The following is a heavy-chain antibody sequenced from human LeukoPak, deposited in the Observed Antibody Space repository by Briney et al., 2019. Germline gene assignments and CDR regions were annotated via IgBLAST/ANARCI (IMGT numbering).Heavy chain of an antibody. J-gene: IGHJ4*02. D-gene: IGHD2-2*01. CDR3: AKPLGNIVVVPAAPLGY. CDR2: ISGSGGST. CDR1: GFTFSSYA. Sequence: HGGSLRPSCAASGFTFSSYAMSWVRQAPGKGLEWVSAISGSGGSTYYADSVKGRFTISRDNSKNTLYLQMNSLRAEDTAVYYCAKPLGNIVVVPAAPLGYWGQGTLVTVSS. V-gene: IGHV3-23*01.